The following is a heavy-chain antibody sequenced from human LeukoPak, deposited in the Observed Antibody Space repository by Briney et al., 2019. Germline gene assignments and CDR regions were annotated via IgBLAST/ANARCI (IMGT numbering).Heavy chain of an antibody. V-gene: IGHV4-39*07. Sequence: PSETLSLTRTVSGGSISSSSYYWGWIRQPPGKGLEWIGSIYYSGSTYYNPSLKSRVTISVDTSKNQFSLKLSSVTAADTAVYYCARDLGQYYDTSDNWFDPWGQGTLVTVSS. D-gene: IGHD3-22*01. CDR3: ARDLGQYYDTSDNWFDP. J-gene: IGHJ5*02. CDR1: GGSISSSSYY. CDR2: IYYSGST.